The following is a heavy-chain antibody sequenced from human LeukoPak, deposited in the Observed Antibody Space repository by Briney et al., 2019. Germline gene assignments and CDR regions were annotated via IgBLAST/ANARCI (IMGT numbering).Heavy chain of an antibody. J-gene: IGHJ4*02. Sequence: GGSLRLSCAASGFTFSSYWMSWVRQAPGKGLEWVANIKQDGSEKYYVDSVKGRFTISRDNAKNSLYLQMNSLRAEDTAVYYCARVEDSYGPDHFDYWGQGTLVTVSS. CDR1: GFTFSSYW. CDR3: ARVEDSYGPDHFDY. V-gene: IGHV3-7*01. CDR2: IKQDGSEK. D-gene: IGHD5-18*01.